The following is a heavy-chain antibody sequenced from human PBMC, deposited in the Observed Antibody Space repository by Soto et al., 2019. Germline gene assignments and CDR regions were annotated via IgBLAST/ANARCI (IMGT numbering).Heavy chain of an antibody. CDR1: GFTFSSYE. V-gene: IGHV3-48*03. D-gene: IGHD3-3*01. CDR2: ISSSGSTI. CDR3: ARDYLRPRYYDFWSGYSDGNYYYGMDV. Sequence: GGSLRFSCAASGFTFSSYEMNWVRQAPGKGLEWVSYISSSGSTIYYADSVKGRFTISRDNAKNSLYLQMNSLRAEDTAVYYCARDYLRPRYYDFWSGYSDGNYYYGMDVWGQGTTVTVSS. J-gene: IGHJ6*02.